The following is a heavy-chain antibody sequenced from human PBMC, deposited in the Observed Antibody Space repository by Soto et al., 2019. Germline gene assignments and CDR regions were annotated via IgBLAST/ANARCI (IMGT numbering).Heavy chain of an antibody. Sequence: SETLSLTCTVSGGSISSGGYYWSWIRQHPGKGLEWIGYIYYSGSTYYNPSLKSRVTISVDTSKNQFSLKLSSVTAADTAAYYCARADRPTYYYDSSGYYFDYWGQGTLVTVSS. J-gene: IGHJ4*02. V-gene: IGHV4-31*03. CDR1: GGSISSGGYY. CDR3: ARADRPTYYYDSSGYYFDY. CDR2: IYYSGST. D-gene: IGHD3-22*01.